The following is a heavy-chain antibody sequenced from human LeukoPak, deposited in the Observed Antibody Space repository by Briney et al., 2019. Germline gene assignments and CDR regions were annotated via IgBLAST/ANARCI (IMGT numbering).Heavy chain of an antibody. CDR2: IYYSGST. V-gene: IGHV4-39*07. J-gene: IGHJ4*02. CDR1: GGSISSSSYY. CDR3: ARDILATSTAAPYY. Sequence: SETLSLTCTVSGGSISSSSYYWGWIRQPPGKGLEWIGSIYYSGSTYYNPSLKSRVTMSVDTSKNQFSLRLSSVNAADTAVYYCARDILATSTAAPYYWGQGTLVTVSS. D-gene: IGHD6-13*01.